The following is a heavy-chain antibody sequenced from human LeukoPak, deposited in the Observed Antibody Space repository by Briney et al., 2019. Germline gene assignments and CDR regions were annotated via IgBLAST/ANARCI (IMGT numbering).Heavy chain of an antibody. D-gene: IGHD3-3*01. CDR1: GFTFSTYS. CDR2: ISSGGVYT. V-gene: IGHV3-21*01. J-gene: IGHJ6*02. Sequence: GGSLRLSCAASGFTFSTYSMNWVRQAPGKGLEWVSSISSGGVYTNYADSVKGRFTISRDNAKNSLYLQMNSLRAEDTAVYYCARGVAIYSGMDVWGQGTTVTVSS. CDR3: ARGVAIYSGMDV.